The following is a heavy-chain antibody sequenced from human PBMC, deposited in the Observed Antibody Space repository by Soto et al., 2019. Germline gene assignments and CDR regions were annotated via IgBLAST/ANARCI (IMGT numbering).Heavy chain of an antibody. CDR3: AKEIVYCSSTSCYGYYYMDV. V-gene: IGHV3-23*01. J-gene: IGHJ6*03. Sequence: EVQLLESGGGLVQPGGSLRLSCAASGFTFSSYAMSWVRQAPGKGLEWVSAISGSGGSTYYADSVKGRFTISRDNSKNTLYLQMNSLRAEDTAVYYCAKEIVYCSSTSCYGYYYMDVWGKGTTVTVSS. CDR2: ISGSGGST. D-gene: IGHD2-2*01. CDR1: GFTFSSYA.